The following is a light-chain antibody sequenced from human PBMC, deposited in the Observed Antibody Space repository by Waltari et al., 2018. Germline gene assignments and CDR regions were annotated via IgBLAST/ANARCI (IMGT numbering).Light chain of an antibody. Sequence: DIQMTQSPSSLSASVGDRVTITCQASQYISNYLNWYQQKPVKAPKLLIYDAANLETGVPSRLIGSGSGTDFTFTISSLHPEDIATYYCQQYDNLPLTCGGGTKVEIK. CDR1: QYISNY. CDR2: DAA. J-gene: IGKJ4*01. V-gene: IGKV1-33*01. CDR3: QQYDNLPLT.